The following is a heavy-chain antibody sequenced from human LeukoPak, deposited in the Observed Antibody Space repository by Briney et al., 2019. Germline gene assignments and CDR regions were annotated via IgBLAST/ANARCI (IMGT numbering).Heavy chain of an antibody. CDR3: AAHRYNWNDAEWFDP. J-gene: IGHJ5*02. D-gene: IGHD1-1*01. V-gene: IGHV1-8*03. CDR1: GYTFTSYD. CDR2: MNPNSGNT. Sequence: GASVKVSCKASGYTFTSYDINWVRQATGQGLEWMGWMNPNSGNTGYAQKFQGRVTITRNSSISTAYMELSSLRSEDTAAYYCAAHRYNWNDAEWFDPWGQGTLVTVSS.